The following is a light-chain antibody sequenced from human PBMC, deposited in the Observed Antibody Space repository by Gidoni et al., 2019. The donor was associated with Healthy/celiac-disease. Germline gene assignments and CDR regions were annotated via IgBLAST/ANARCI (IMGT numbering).Light chain of an antibody. CDR2: AAS. V-gene: IGKV1-39*01. CDR1: QSISNY. Sequence: DIQMTQSPSSLSASVGDRVTITCRASQSISNYVHWYQQKPGKAPKLLIYAASSLQRGVPSRFSGSGSGTDFTLTISSLQPEDFATYYCQQSYSTPLTFGGGTKVEIK. J-gene: IGKJ4*01. CDR3: QQSYSTPLT.